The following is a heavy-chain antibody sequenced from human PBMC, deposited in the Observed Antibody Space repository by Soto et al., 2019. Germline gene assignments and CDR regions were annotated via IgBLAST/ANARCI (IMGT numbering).Heavy chain of an antibody. CDR1: GFTFSDYY. J-gene: IGHJ5*02. Sequence: QVQLVESGGGLVKPGGSLRLSCAASGFTFSDYYISWIRQAPGKGLEWVSYISSSSSYTNYADSVKGRFTISRDNAKNSLYRQMNSLRAEDTAVYYCAREILVVTASWFAPWGEGTLVTVSS. CDR3: AREILVVTASWFAP. D-gene: IGHD2-21*02. CDR2: ISSSSSYT. V-gene: IGHV3-11*06.